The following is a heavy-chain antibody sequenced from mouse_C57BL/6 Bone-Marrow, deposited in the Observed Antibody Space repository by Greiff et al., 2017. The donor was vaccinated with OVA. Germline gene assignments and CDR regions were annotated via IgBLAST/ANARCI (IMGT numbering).Heavy chain of an antibody. D-gene: IGHD1-1*01. V-gene: IGHV1-80*01. CDR1: GYAFSSYW. J-gene: IGHJ1*03. CDR2: IYPGDGDT. Sequence: QVQLKQSGAELVKPGASVKISCKASGYAFSSYWMNWVKQRPGKGLEWIGQIYPGDGDTNYNGKFKGKATLTADKSSSTAYMQLSSLTSEDSAVYFCARRYGSSYSYFDVWGTGTTVTVSS. CDR3: ARRYGSSYSYFDV.